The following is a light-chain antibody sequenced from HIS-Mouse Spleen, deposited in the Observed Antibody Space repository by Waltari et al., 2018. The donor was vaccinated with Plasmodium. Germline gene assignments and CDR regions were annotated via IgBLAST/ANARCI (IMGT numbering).Light chain of an antibody. CDR3: CSYAGSSTYV. Sequence: QSALTQPASVSGSPGQSSTISSTGTSSDVGSYNLYSWYQQHPGKAPKLTIYEGSKRPSGVSNRFSGSKSGNTASLTISGLQAEDEADYYCCSYAGSSTYVFGTGTKVTVL. J-gene: IGLJ1*01. V-gene: IGLV2-23*01. CDR2: EGS. CDR1: SSDVGSYNL.